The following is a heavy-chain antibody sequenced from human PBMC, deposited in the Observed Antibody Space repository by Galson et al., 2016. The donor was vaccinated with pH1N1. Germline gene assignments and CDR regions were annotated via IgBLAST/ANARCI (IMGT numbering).Heavy chain of an antibody. V-gene: IGHV5-51*03. Sequence: QSGAEVKKAGESLKISCKGSGYTFTTYWIAWVRQMPGKGLEWMGIVYPPDSDTRYSPSFEGQVTISADKSISTAYLQWSSLKAPDTAVYYWARLIGGGYNRREFDNWGQGTQVTVSS. CDR3: ARLIGGGYNRREFDN. CDR1: GYTFTTYW. J-gene: IGHJ4*02. D-gene: IGHD5-24*01. CDR2: VYPPDSDT.